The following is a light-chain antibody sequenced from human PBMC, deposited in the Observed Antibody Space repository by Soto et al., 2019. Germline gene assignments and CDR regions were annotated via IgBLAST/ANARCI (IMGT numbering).Light chain of an antibody. CDR2: DAS. CDR3: QQRSNRPPIT. Sequence: EIVFTQSPATLSLSPGERATLSCSASQSVSTFLAWYQQKPGQAPRLLIYDASNRATGIPARFSGSGSGTDFTLTISSLEPEDFAVYYCQQRSNRPPITFGQGTRLEIK. J-gene: IGKJ5*01. V-gene: IGKV3-11*01. CDR1: QSVSTF.